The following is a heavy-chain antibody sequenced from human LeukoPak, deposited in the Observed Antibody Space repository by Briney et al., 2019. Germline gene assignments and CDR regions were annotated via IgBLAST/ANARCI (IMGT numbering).Heavy chain of an antibody. V-gene: IGHV3-23*01. D-gene: IGHD2-2*01. CDR2: ITGSSSNT. J-gene: IGHJ4*02. CDR1: GFNFSNYA. CDR3: AKDRSSATSCSNY. Sequence: GGSLRLSCAASGFNFSNYAVTWVRQAPGKGLEWVSAITGSSSNTYYADSVKGRFTISRDNSKNMLCLELNSLTVENTAIYYCAKDRSSATSCSNYWGRGTLVTVSS.